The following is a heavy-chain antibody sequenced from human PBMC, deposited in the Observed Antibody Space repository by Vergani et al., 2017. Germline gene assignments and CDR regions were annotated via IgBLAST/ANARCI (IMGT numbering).Heavy chain of an antibody. V-gene: IGHV1-18*01. D-gene: IGHD6-19*01. CDR2: ISAYNGNT. CDR3: ARFYSSGPPRTYYFDY. J-gene: IGHJ4*02. Sequence: QEQLVQSGAEVRKPGASVKVSCKASGYTFSSYGISWVRQAPGQGLEWMGWISAYNGNTNYVQKLQGRVTMTTDTSTSTAYMELRSLRSDDTAVYYCARFYSSGPPRTYYFDYWGQGTLVTVSS. CDR1: GYTFSSYG.